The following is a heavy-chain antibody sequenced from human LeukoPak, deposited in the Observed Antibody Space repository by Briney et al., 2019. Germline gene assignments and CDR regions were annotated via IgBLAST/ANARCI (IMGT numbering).Heavy chain of an antibody. J-gene: IGHJ6*02. V-gene: IGHV3-30*02. CDR3: ARVLYSSSVYYYYYGMDV. CDR2: IRYDGSNK. Sequence: GGSLRLSCGASGFTFSTCGMHWVRQAPGKGLEWITYIRYDGSNKYYADSVKGRFTISRDNSKNTLYLQMNSLRAEDTAVYCCARVLYSSSVYYYYYGMDVWGQGTTVTVSS. CDR1: GFTFSTCG. D-gene: IGHD6-13*01.